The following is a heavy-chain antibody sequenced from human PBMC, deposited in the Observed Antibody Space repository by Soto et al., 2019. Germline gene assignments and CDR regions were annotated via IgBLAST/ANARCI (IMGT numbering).Heavy chain of an antibody. CDR2: VSFSGIP. Sequence: QVQLQESGPGLLKPSQTLSLTCTVSAASIISGDYYWTWIRQHPGKGLEWIGYVSFSGIPHHNPPLKSRATISIDTSEFQVSLKLSSVTAADTAIYYCASGIRYFDYWGQGILVTVSS. CDR3: ASGIRYFDY. D-gene: IGHD3-9*01. CDR1: AASIISGDYY. V-gene: IGHV4-31*03. J-gene: IGHJ4*02.